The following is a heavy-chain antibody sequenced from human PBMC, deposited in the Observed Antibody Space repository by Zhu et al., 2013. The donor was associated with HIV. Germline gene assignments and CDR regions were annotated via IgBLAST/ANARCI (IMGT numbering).Heavy chain of an antibody. V-gene: IGHV1-2*02. CDR2: INPKNGGT. J-gene: IGHJ5*02. CDR3: ARGPISHRDYALRRSWLDP. D-gene: IGHD4-17*01. CDR1: GYRFTAYY. Sequence: SGTEMKRPGASVKVSCKPSGYRFTAYYIHWVRQAPGKGIEWMGWINPKNGGTKLAQTFRDRIFVTRDTSINTIYMELRSLTSDDTAVYYCARGPISHRDYALRRSWLDPWGQGSLVTVSS.